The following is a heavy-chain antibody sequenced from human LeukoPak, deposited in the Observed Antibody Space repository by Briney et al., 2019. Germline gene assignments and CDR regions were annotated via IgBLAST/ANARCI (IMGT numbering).Heavy chain of an antibody. J-gene: IGHJ6*03. CDR2: ISGSGGST. CDR1: GFTFSSYA. V-gene: IGHV3-23*01. D-gene: IGHD2-21*02. CDR3: AKYERQVVTAILDYYYYMDV. Sequence: GGSLRLSCAASGFTFSSYAMSWVRQAPGKGLEWVSAISGSGGSTYYADSVKGRFTISRDNSKNTLYLQMNSLRAEGTAVYYCAKYERQVVTAILDYYYYMDVWGKGTTVTVSS.